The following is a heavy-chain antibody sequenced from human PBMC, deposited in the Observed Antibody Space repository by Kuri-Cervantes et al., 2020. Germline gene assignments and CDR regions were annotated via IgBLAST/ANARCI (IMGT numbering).Heavy chain of an antibody. D-gene: IGHD2-15*01. CDR1: GGSFSGYY. CDR3: ARATESRFCSGGSCYDY. Sequence: ESLKISCAVYGGSFSGYYWSWIRQPPGKGLEWIGEINHSGSTNYNPSLKSRVTISVDTSKNQFSLKLSSVTVADTAVYYCARATESRFCSGGSCYDYWGQGTLVTVSS. CDR2: INHSGST. J-gene: IGHJ4*02. V-gene: IGHV4-34*01.